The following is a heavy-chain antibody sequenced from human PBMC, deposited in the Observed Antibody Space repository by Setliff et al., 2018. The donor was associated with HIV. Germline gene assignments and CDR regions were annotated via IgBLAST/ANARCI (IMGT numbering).Heavy chain of an antibody. J-gene: IGHJ3*01. CDR1: GYTFTDNY. CDR3: ARDDGGYNYAEAFDV. CDR2: INSASGGT. D-gene: IGHD3-16*01. Sequence: ASVKVSCKASGYTFTDNYIHWVRQAPGQGLEWMAWINSASGGTNYAQNFQGRVTVTRDTSINTVYLEVNGLKSDDTAVYYCARDDGGYNYAEAFDVWGQGTMVTVSS. V-gene: IGHV1-2*02.